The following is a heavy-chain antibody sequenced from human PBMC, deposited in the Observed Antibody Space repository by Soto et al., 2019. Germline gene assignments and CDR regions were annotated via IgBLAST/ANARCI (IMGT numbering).Heavy chain of an antibody. D-gene: IGHD2-2*01. V-gene: IGHV6-1*01. J-gene: IGHJ6*02. CDR1: GDSVSSNSAA. Sequence: QVQLQQSGPGLVKPSQTLSLTCAISGDSVSSNSAAWNWIRQSPSRGLEWLGRTHYRSKWYHDYAVSVNSRITPNPDTSTNQFSRQLNSVTPEDTAVYYCARDLEYQLCMDVWGQGTTVTVSS. CDR3: ARDLEYQLCMDV. CDR2: THYRSKWYH.